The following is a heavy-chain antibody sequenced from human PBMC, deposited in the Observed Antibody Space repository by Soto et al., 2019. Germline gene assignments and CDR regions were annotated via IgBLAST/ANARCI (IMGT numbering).Heavy chain of an antibody. Sequence: GVSLRLSCEASGFSVSSSHMIWVRQAPGKGLEWVSVIYSGGPTYYAVSVKGRFTISRDRSKNTVYLQMNSLRAEDTAVYYCARDGVDIVVVVAAYYYYYGMDVWGQGTTVTVSS. J-gene: IGHJ6*02. CDR2: IYSGGPT. D-gene: IGHD2-15*01. CDR3: ARDGVDIVVVVAAYYYYYGMDV. V-gene: IGHV3-53*01. CDR1: GFSVSSSH.